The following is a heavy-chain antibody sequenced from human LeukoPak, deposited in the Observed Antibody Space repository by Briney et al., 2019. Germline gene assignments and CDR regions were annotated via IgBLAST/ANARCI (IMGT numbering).Heavy chain of an antibody. J-gene: IGHJ6*02. Sequence: PGRSLRLSCAASGFNFDDYAMHWVRQAPGKGLEWVSGISWNSGSIGYADSVKGRFTISRDNAKNSLYLQMNSLRAEDTALYYCAKDITGPRSHYYYGMDVWGQGTTVTVSS. V-gene: IGHV3-9*01. CDR3: AKDITGPRSHYYYGMDV. D-gene: IGHD3-16*01. CDR2: ISWNSGSI. CDR1: GFNFDDYA.